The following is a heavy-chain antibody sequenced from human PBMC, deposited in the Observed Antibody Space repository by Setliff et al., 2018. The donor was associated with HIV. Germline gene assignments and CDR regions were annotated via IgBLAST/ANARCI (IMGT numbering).Heavy chain of an antibody. CDR2: VYYSGST. D-gene: IGHD3-3*01. V-gene: IGHV4-39*01. CDR3: ARSQPDTIVGVVVFDS. J-gene: IGHJ4*02. Sequence: SETLSLTCTVSTDFFSNRGVSWGWVRQPRGRGLEWIGSVYYSGSTYYNPSVKSRVTTSVDPSKNQLSLKLTSMTAADTAVYYCARSQPDTIVGVVVFDSWGQGTLVTV. CDR1: TDFFSNRGVS.